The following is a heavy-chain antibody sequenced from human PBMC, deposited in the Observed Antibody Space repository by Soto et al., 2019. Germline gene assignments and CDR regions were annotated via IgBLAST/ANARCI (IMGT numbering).Heavy chain of an antibody. CDR1: GYTFTSYA. V-gene: IGHV1-3*01. D-gene: IGHD6-19*01. J-gene: IGHJ4*02. CDR3: ARAGLRYSSGSPTHY. CDR2: INAGNGNT. Sequence: ASVKVSCKASGYTFTSYAMHWVRQAPGQRLEWMGWINAGNGNTKYSQKFQGRVTITADESTSTAYMELSSLRSEDTAVYYCARAGLRYSSGSPTHYWGQGTLVTVSS.